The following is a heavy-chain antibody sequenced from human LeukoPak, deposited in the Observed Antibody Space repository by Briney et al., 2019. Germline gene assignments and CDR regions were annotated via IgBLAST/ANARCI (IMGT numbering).Heavy chain of an antibody. CDR3: AMSEYYYDSSGYHALFDY. CDR1: GFTFSSYA. V-gene: IGHV3-23*01. J-gene: IGHJ4*02. D-gene: IGHD3-22*01. CDR2: ISGSGGST. Sequence: GGSLRLPCATSGFTFSSYAMSWVRQAPGEGLEWVSAISGSGGSTYYADSVKGRFTISRDNSKNTLYLQMNSLRAEDTAVYYCAMSEYYYDSSGYHALFDYWGQGTLVTVSS.